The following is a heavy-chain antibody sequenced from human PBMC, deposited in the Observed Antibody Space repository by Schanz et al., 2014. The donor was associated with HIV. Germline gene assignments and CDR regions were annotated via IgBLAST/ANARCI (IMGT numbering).Heavy chain of an antibody. Sequence: VQLLESGGGLVQPGGSLRLSCAASGFTFSSYAMHWVRQAPGKGLEWVAIISSDGSYKYYADSVKGRFTISRDNAKNSLYLQMNSLRAEDTAVYYCAKVLIPMIAVPYYGMDVWGQGTTVTVSS. CDR3: AKVLIPMIAVPYYGMDV. CDR1: GFTFSSYA. D-gene: IGHD3-22*01. CDR2: ISSDGSYK. J-gene: IGHJ6*02. V-gene: IGHV3-30*04.